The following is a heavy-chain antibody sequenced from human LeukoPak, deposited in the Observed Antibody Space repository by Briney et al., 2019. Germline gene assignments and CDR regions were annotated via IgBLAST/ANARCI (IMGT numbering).Heavy chain of an antibody. J-gene: IGHJ4*02. V-gene: IGHV3-30-3*01. D-gene: IGHD2-15*01. Sequence: GGSLRLSCAASGFTFTNYAIHWVRQAPGKGLEWVALISYDGSIKYYADSVKGRFTISRDNPKNTLYLQMNSLRAEDTAVYYCARDRGYCSGGSCPLDYWGQGTLVTVSS. CDR2: ISYDGSIK. CDR3: ARDRGYCSGGSCPLDY. CDR1: GFTFTNYA.